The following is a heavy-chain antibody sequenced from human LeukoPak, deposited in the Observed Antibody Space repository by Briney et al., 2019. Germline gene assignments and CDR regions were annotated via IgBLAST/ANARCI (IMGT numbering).Heavy chain of an antibody. J-gene: IGHJ6*02. CDR2: ISGGGVTT. CDR3: ARSQQLGGHSCYYYGMDV. CDR1: GFTSIAYA. V-gene: IGHV3-23*01. Sequence: GGSLRLSCVGSGFTSIAYALTWARQAPGKGLEWVSGISGGGVTTYYADSVKGRFTISRDNSKNTLYLQMNSLRADDTAIYYCARSQQLGGHSCYYYGMDVWGQGTTVTVSS. D-gene: IGHD3-16*01.